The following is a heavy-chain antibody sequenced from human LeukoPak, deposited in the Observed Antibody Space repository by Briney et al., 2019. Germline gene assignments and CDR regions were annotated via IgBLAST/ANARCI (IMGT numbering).Heavy chain of an antibody. CDR3: AKDVGSSQYLFDY. Sequence: GRSLRLSCAASGFTFSSYDMHWVRQAPGKGLEWVAVISYDGSNKYYADSVKGRFTISRDNSKNTLYLQMNSLRAEDTAVYYCAKDVGSSQYLFDYWGQGTLVTVSS. CDR2: ISYDGSNK. CDR1: GFTFSSYD. V-gene: IGHV3-30*18. J-gene: IGHJ4*02. D-gene: IGHD1-26*01.